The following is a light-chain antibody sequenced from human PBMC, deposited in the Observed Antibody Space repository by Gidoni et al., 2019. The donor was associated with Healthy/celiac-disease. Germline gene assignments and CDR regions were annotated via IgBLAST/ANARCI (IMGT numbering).Light chain of an antibody. J-gene: IGKJ2*01. CDR3: QQYGSSPYT. CDR2: GAS. CDR1: QSVSSSY. Sequence: EIVLTQSPGTLSLSPGERATLPCRASQSVSSSYLAWYQQKPGQAPRLLIYGASSRPTGIPDRFSGSGSGTDFTLTISRLEPEDFAVYYCQQYGSSPYTFGQGTKLEIK. V-gene: IGKV3-20*01.